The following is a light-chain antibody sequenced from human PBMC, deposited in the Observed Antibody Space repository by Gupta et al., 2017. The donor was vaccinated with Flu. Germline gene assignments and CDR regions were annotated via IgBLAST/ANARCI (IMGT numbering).Light chain of an antibody. V-gene: IGLV1-51*01. J-gene: IGLJ1*01. CDR1: SSNIGKNF. CDR3: GTWDSSLSSYV. CDR2: ENN. Sequence: QSVLPQPPSVPAAPGQLVTISCSGSSSNIGKNFVSWYQQLPGTPPKLLIYENNRRPSRIPDRFSGSKSGTSATLGITGLQTGDEADYYCGTWDSSLSSYVFGIGTKVTV.